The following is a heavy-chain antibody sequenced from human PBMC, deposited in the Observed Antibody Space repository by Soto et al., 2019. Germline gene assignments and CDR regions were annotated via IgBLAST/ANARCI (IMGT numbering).Heavy chain of an antibody. V-gene: IGHV6-1*01. CDR3: ARDQSGSASYFRSRGYYNGMDV. D-gene: IGHD3-10*01. J-gene: IGHJ6*02. CDR2: TYYRSKWYN. CDR1: GDSVSSNSAA. Sequence: QTLSLTCAISGDSVSSNSAAWNWIRQSPSRGLEWLGRTYYRSKWYNDYAVSVKSRITINPDTSKNQFSLQLNSVTPEDTAVYYCARDQSGSASYFRSRGYYNGMDVWGQGTTVAVSS.